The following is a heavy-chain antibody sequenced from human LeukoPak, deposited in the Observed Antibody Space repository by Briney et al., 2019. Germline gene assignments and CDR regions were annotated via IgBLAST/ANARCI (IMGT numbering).Heavy chain of an antibody. V-gene: IGHV3-23*01. CDR1: GFTFSSYA. D-gene: IGHD4-17*01. CDR3: AKDLILDYGDLWVSDY. Sequence: GGSLRLSCAASGFTFSSYAMSWVRQAPGKGLEWVSAISGSGGSTYYADSVKGRFTISRDNSKNTLYLQMNSLRAEDTAVYYCAKDLILDYGDLWVSDYWGQGTLVTVSS. CDR2: ISGSGGST. J-gene: IGHJ4*02.